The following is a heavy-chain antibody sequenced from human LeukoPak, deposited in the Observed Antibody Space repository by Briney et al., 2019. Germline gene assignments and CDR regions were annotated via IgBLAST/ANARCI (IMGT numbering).Heavy chain of an antibody. J-gene: IGHJ3*02. Sequence: SETLSLTCTVSGGSITNPDYYWGWIRQPPGEGLEWIGSIYYTGGTYYNPSLKSRVTLSVDTSKNQFSLKLRSVTAADTAIYYCGRPGEARLLDNWGQGTRVTVSS. CDR2: IYYTGGT. CDR1: GGSITNPDYY. CDR3: GRPGEARLLDN. V-gene: IGHV4-39*01. D-gene: IGHD3-16*01.